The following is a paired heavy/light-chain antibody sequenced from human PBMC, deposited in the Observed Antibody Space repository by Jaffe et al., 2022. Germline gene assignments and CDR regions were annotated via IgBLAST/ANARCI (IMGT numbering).Light chain of an antibody. J-gene: IGKJ5*01. Sequence: DIVMTQSPDSLAVSLGERATINCKSSQSVLYSSNNKNYLGWYQQKPGQPPKLLIYWASTRESGVPDRFSGSGSGTDFTLTISSLQAEDVAVYYCQQYYSTPITFGQGTRLEIK. CDR3: QQYYSTPIT. CDR1: QSVLYSSNNKNY. V-gene: IGKV4-1*01. CDR2: WAS.
Heavy chain of an antibody. J-gene: IGHJ6*03. V-gene: IGHV3-30*02. D-gene: IGHD3-10*01. Sequence: QVQLVESGGGVVQPGGSLRLSCAASGFTFSSYAMHWVRQAPGKRLEWLAFIRFDGSNKYYADSVKGRFTISRDNSKNTLYLQMNSLRAEDTAVYYCAKDGNYHGSGTDFYYMDVWGKGTTVTVSS. CDR1: GFTFSSYA. CDR3: AKDGNYHGSGTDFYYMDV. CDR2: IRFDGSNK.